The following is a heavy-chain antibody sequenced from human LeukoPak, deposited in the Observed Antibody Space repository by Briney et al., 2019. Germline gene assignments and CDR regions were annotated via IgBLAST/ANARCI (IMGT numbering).Heavy chain of an antibody. V-gene: IGHV1-69*05. CDR1: GYTFTSYD. Sequence: SVKVSCKASGYTFTSYDINWVRQAPGQGLEWMGRIIPIFGTANYAQKFQGRVTITTDESTSTAYMELSSLRSEDTAVYYCARDSGYSSSWYPKMAYYFDYWGQGTLVTVSS. D-gene: IGHD6-13*01. CDR3: ARDSGYSSSWYPKMAYYFDY. CDR2: IIPIFGTA. J-gene: IGHJ4*02.